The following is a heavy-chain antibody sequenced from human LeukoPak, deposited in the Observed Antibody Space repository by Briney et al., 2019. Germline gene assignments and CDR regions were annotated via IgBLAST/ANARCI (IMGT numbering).Heavy chain of an antibody. Sequence: PSETLSLTCTVSGGSISSHYWSWIRQPPGKGLEWIGYIYYSGSTNYNPSLKSRVTISVDTSKNQFSLKLSSVTAADTAVYYCARIRWDAYWFDPWGQGTLVTVSS. CDR1: GGSISSHY. V-gene: IGHV4-59*11. CDR2: IYYSGST. D-gene: IGHD4-23*01. CDR3: ARIRWDAYWFDP. J-gene: IGHJ5*02.